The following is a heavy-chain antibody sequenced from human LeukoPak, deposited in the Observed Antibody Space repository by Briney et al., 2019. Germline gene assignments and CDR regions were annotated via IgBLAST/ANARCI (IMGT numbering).Heavy chain of an antibody. D-gene: IGHD5-24*01. Sequence: EASVKVSCKASGGTFSSYAISWVRQVPGQGLEWMGGIIPIFGTANYAQKFQGRVTITTDASTSTAYMELSSLRSEDTAVYYCARGMRRDGYNYNWFDPWGQGTLVTVSS. V-gene: IGHV1-69*05. CDR3: ARGMRRDGYNYNWFDP. CDR1: GGTFSSYA. CDR2: IIPIFGTA. J-gene: IGHJ5*02.